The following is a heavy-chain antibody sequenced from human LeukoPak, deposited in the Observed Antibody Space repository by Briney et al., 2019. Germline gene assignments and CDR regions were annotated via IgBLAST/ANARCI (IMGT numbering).Heavy chain of an antibody. Sequence: ETLSLTCTVSGGSISSYYWSWIRQPPGKGLEWVSFISGTGGSTYYADSVKGRFTISRDNSKNTIYLQMNSLRAEDTAVYYCAKKILGISYCFDYWGQGTLVTVSS. CDR2: ISGTGGST. D-gene: IGHD3-10*01. J-gene: IGHJ4*02. V-gene: IGHV3-23*01. CDR3: AKKILGISYCFDY. CDR1: GGSISSYY.